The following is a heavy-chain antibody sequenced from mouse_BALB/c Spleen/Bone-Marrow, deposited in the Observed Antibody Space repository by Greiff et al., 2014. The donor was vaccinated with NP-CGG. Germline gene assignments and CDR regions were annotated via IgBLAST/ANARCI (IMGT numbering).Heavy chain of an antibody. CDR1: GFTFSSYA. V-gene: IGHV5-9-3*01. D-gene: IGHD2-4*01. CDR3: ARHGITRLLDY. J-gene: IGHJ2*01. CDR2: ISSGGSYT. Sequence: VKLMESGGGLVKPGGSLKLSCAASGFTFSSYAMSWVRQTPEKRLEWVATISSGGSYTYYPDSVKGRFTISRDNAKNTLYLQMSSLRSEDTAMYYCARHGITRLLDYWGQGTTLTVSS.